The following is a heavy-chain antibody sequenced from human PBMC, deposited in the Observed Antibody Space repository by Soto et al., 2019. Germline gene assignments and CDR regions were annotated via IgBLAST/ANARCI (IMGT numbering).Heavy chain of an antibody. CDR2: IYYTGST. CDR3: ASFSAYYYDSGAYPDFDH. Sequence: SETLSLTCTVSGGSISSSSYYWGWIRQPPGKGLEWIGSIYYTGSTYYNPSLKSRLTISVDASKNQFSLTLSSVTAPDTAVYYCASFSAYYYDSGAYPDFDHWGQGTPVTVS. J-gene: IGHJ4*02. D-gene: IGHD3-22*01. V-gene: IGHV4-39*01. CDR1: GGSISSSSYY.